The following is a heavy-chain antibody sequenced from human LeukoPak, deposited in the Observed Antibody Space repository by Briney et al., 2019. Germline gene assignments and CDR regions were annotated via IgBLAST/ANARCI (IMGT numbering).Heavy chain of an antibody. V-gene: IGHV4-34*01. D-gene: IGHD5-12*01. J-gene: IGHJ4*02. CDR3: ASRYSGYDYTFDY. Sequence: PSETLSLTXAVYGGSFSGYYWSWIRQPPGKGLEWIGEINHSGSTNYNPSLKSRVTISVDTSKNQSSLKLSSVTAADTAVYYCASRYSGYDYTFDYWGQGTLVTVSS. CDR2: INHSGST. CDR1: GGSFSGYY.